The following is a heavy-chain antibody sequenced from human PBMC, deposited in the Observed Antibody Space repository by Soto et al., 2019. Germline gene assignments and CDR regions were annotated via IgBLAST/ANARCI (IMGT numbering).Heavy chain of an antibody. D-gene: IGHD6-13*01. V-gene: IGHV4-59*01. CDR1: VGSISSYY. CDR3: ARDPPSKGIAAAGYQSL. J-gene: IGHJ4*02. Sequence: PSETLSLTGTVSVGSISSYYWSWIRQPPGKGLERIGYIYYSGSTNYNPSLKIRVTISVDTSKNQFSLKLSSVTAADTAVYYCARDPPSKGIAAAGYQSLWGQGTLVTVSS. CDR2: IYYSGST.